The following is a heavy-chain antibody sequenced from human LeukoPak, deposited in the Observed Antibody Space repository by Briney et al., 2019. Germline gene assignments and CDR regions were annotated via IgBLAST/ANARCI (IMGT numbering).Heavy chain of an antibody. CDR2: ISAYNGNT. V-gene: IGHV1-18*01. Sequence: ALVKVSCNASGYTFTSYGISWVRQAPGQGLEWMGWISAYNGNTNYAQKLQGRVTMTTDTSTSTAYMELRSLRSDDTAVNYCARDSPKLGYCSSTSCYADAFDIWGQGTMVTVSS. CDR3: ARDSPKLGYCSSTSCYADAFDI. CDR1: GYTFTSYG. J-gene: IGHJ3*02. D-gene: IGHD2-2*01.